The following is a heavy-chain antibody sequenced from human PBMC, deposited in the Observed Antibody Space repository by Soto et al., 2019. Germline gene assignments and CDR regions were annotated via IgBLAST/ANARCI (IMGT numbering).Heavy chain of an antibody. CDR1: GGSISSGGYY. V-gene: IGHV4-31*03. Sequence: QVQLQESGPGLVKPSQTLSLTCTVSGGSISSGGYYWSWIRQHPGKGLEWIGYIYYSGSTYYNPSLKXRXTXSXXTSKNQFSLKLSSVTAADTAVYYCVRWVGATSFDYWGQGTLVTVSS. CDR2: IYYSGST. J-gene: IGHJ4*02. CDR3: VRWVGATSFDY. D-gene: IGHD1-26*01.